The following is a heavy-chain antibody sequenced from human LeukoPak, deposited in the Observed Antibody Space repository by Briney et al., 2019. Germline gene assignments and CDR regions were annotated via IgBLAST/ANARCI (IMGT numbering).Heavy chain of an antibody. Sequence: SETLSLTCTVSGYSISSGYYWGWIRQPPGKGLEWIGSIYHSGSTYYNPSLKSRVTISVDTSKNQFSLKLSSVTAADTAVYYCARGGADAFDIWGQGTMVTVSS. CDR1: GYSISSGYY. D-gene: IGHD2-21*01. CDR2: IYHSGST. CDR3: ARGGADAFDI. V-gene: IGHV4-38-2*02. J-gene: IGHJ3*02.